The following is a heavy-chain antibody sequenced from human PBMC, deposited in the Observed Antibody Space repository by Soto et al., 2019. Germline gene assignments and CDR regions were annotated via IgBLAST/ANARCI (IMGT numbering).Heavy chain of an antibody. J-gene: IGHJ4*02. CDR1: GFTFSSYA. Sequence: GGSLRLSCAASGFTFSSYAMSWVRQAPGKGLEWVSAISGSGGSTYYADSVKGRFTISRDNSKTTLYLQMNSLRAEDTAVYYCAKDRQWLVEGYFDYWCQGTLVTVSS. CDR3: AKDRQWLVEGYFDY. D-gene: IGHD6-19*01. V-gene: IGHV3-23*01. CDR2: ISGSGGST.